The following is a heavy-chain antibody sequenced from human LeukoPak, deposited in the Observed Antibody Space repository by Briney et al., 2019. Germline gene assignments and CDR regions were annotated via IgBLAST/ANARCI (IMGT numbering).Heavy chain of an antibody. CDR1: GFTVSSNY. J-gene: IGHJ3*02. CDR2: IYSGGST. CDR3: AKAQYSTSDAFDI. D-gene: IGHD6-6*01. V-gene: IGHV3-66*01. Sequence: GGSLRLSCAASGFTVSSNYMSWVRQAPGKGLEWVSVIYSGGSTYYADSVKGRFTISRDNSKNTLYLQMNSLRAEDTAVYYCAKAQYSTSDAFDIWGQGTMVTVSS.